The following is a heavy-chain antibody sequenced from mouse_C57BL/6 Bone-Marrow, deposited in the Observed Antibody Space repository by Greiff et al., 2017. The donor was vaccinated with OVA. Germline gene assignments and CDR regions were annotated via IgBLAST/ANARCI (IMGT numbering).Heavy chain of an antibody. D-gene: IGHD1-1*01. CDR2: ISYDGSN. J-gene: IGHJ2*01. Sequence: DVQLQESGPGLVKPSQSLSLTCSVTGYSITSGYYWNWIRQFPGNKLEWMGYISYDGSNNYNPSLKNRISITRDTSKNQFFLKLNSVTTEDTATYYCARGHYDYWGQGTTLTVSS. CDR1: GYSITSGYY. V-gene: IGHV3-6*01. CDR3: ARGHYDY.